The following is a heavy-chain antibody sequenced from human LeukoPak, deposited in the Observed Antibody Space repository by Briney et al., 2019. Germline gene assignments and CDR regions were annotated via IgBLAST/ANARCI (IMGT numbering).Heavy chain of an antibody. D-gene: IGHD6-19*01. CDR1: GFIFNNYA. Sequence: PGGSLRLSCAGSGFIFNNYAMHWVRQPPGQGLEWVSSISRNSGSIDYADSVKGRFTISRDNAKNSLYLQMNSLRVEDTAFYYCAKDNRRHYTSGPNPVSLHWGQGALVTVSS. CDR2: ISRNSGSI. V-gene: IGHV3-9*01. J-gene: IGHJ4*02. CDR3: AKDNRRHYTSGPNPVSLH.